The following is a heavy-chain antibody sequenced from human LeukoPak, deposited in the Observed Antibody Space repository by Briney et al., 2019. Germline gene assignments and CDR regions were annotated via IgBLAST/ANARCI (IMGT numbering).Heavy chain of an antibody. Sequence: ASVKVSCKASGYTLTSYVISWVRQAPGQGLEWMGWISAYNGNTNYAQKLQGRVTMTTDTSTSTAYMELRSLRSDDTAVYYCARDRDYSSSWYSRPNWFDPWGQGTLVTVSS. D-gene: IGHD6-13*01. J-gene: IGHJ5*02. CDR1: GYTLTSYV. V-gene: IGHV1-18*01. CDR3: ARDRDYSSSWYSRPNWFDP. CDR2: ISAYNGNT.